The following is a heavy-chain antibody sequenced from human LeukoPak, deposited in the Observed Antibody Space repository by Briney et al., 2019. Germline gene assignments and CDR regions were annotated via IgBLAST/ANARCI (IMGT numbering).Heavy chain of an antibody. Sequence: GGSLRLSCAASGFTFSASAVHWVRQASGKGLEWIGRIRSKANNYATAYAGSLKGRFTVSRDDSKNTAYLQMNSLKTEVSAVYFCARDSSSEGPLDYWGQGTLVAVSS. V-gene: IGHV3-73*01. CDR2: IRSKANNYAT. CDR3: ARDSSSEGPLDY. J-gene: IGHJ4*02. CDR1: GFTFSASA. D-gene: IGHD6-6*01.